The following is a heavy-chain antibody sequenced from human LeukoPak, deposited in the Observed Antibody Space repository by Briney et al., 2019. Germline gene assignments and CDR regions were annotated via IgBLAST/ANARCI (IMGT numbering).Heavy chain of an antibody. D-gene: IGHD6-6*01. CDR2: IWYDGSNK. CDR3: AKTGYSSSSGDYYYYMDV. V-gene: IGHV3-33*06. CDR1: GFTFSSYG. Sequence: GGSLRLSCAASGFTFSSYGMHWVRQAPGKGLEWVAVIWYDGSNKYYAGSVKGRFTISRDNSKNTLYLQMNSLRAEDTAVYYCAKTGYSSSSGDYYYYMDVWGKGTTVIVSS. J-gene: IGHJ6*03.